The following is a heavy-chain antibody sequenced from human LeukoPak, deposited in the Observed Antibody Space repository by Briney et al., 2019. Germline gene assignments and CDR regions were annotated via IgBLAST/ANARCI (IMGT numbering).Heavy chain of an antibody. CDR3: VRGNPFGGY. CDR1: GFTFSSYW. D-gene: IGHD2-15*01. Sequence: GGSLRLSCAASGFTFSSYWMHWVRQAPGKGLVWVSRINSDGSGTTYADSVKGRFTISRDNAKNSLYLQMNSLRAEDTAVYYCVRGNPFGGYWGQGTLVTVSS. CDR2: INSDGSGT. V-gene: IGHV3-74*01. J-gene: IGHJ4*02.